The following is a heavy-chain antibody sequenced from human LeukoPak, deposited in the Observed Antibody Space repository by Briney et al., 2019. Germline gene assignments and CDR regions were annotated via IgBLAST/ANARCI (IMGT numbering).Heavy chain of an antibody. V-gene: IGHV4-39*07. CDR3: ARDFIAGYFQH. D-gene: IGHD2-21*01. Sequence: KSSETLSLTCTVSGGSISSSSYYWGWIRQPPGKGLEWIGSIYYSGSTYYNPSLKSRVTISVDTSKNQFSLKLSSVTAADTAVYYCARDFIAGYFQHWGQGTLVTVSS. CDR1: GGSISSSSYY. CDR2: IYYSGST. J-gene: IGHJ1*01.